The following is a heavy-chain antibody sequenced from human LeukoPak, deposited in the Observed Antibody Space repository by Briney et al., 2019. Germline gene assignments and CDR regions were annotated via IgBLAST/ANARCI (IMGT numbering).Heavy chain of an antibody. CDR2: ISESGDTT. J-gene: IGHJ4*02. CDR3: AKAGDSAYYHDKSGYYY. Sequence: GGSLRLSCAASGFIFSSYGMSWVRLAPGKGLEWVSIISESGDTTFYADFLKGRFTVARDNSKNTLYLQMNSLTADDTAVYYCAKAGDSAYYHDKSGYYYWGQGTLVTVSS. CDR1: GFIFSSYG. V-gene: IGHV3-23*01. D-gene: IGHD3-22*01.